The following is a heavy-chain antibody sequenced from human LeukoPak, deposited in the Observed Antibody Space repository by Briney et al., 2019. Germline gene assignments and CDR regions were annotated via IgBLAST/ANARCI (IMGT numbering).Heavy chain of an antibody. CDR3: ARGDTAMAYFDY. J-gene: IGHJ4*02. V-gene: IGHV3-74*01. D-gene: IGHD5-18*01. CDR2: INSDGSST. CDR1: GFTFSSYW. Sequence: PGGSLRLSCAASGFTFSSYWMHWVRQAPGKGLVWVSRINSDGSSTSYADSAKGRFTISRDNAKNTLYLQMNSLRAEDTAVYYCARGDTAMAYFDYWGQGTLVTVSS.